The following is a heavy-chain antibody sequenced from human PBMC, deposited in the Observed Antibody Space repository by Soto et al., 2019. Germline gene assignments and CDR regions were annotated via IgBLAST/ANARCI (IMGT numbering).Heavy chain of an antibody. J-gene: IGHJ4*02. Sequence: EVQLLESGGGLVQPGGSLRLSCAGSGFTFSSYAMSCVRQAPGKGLEWVSAISGSGGSTYYADSVKGRFTISRDNSKNTLYLQMNSLRAEDTAVYYCAKLERVATITHFDYWGQGTLVTVSS. CDR1: GFTFSSYA. CDR2: ISGSGGST. D-gene: IGHD5-12*01. V-gene: IGHV3-23*01. CDR3: AKLERVATITHFDY.